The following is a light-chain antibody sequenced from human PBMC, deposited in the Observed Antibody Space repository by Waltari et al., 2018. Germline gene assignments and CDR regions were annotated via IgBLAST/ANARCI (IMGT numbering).Light chain of an antibody. Sequence: QSVLTQPPSVSGAPGQRVTISCPGPSSNIGARYDVYWYQQLPGTAHKPLIYITTNRPPGVPDRFSGSRSGTSASLAVTWLQAEDEAVYYCQSIDSSLSGSVVFGGGTKLTVL. J-gene: IGLJ2*01. CDR1: SSNIGARYD. V-gene: IGLV1-40*01. CDR3: QSIDSSLSGSVV. CDR2: ITT.